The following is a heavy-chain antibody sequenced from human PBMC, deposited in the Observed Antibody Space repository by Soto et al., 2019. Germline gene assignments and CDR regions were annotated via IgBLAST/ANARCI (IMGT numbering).Heavy chain of an antibody. Sequence: PSETLSLTCPFSGCSISSSSYYWGWIRQPPGKGLEWIGSIYYSGSTYYNPSLKSRVTISVDTSKNQFSLKLSSVTAADTAVYYCARQRIMTPDYWGQGTLVTVSS. CDR2: IYYSGST. J-gene: IGHJ4*02. CDR3: ARQRIMTPDY. D-gene: IGHD2-15*01. V-gene: IGHV4-39*01. CDR1: GCSISSSSYY.